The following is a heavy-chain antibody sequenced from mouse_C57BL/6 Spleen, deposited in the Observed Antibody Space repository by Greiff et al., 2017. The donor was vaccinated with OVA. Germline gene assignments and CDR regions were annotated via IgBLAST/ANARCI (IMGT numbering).Heavy chain of an antibody. CDR3: AKGGDYDAAWFAY. CDR1: GFSLTSSC. Sequence: QVQLKESGPGLVAPSQCLSITCTVSGFSLTSSCVSWVRQPPGQGLDLLGVIWGDGSTNYHSALISRLSISKDNSKSQVFLKLNSLQTDDTATYYCAKGGDYDAAWFAYWGQGTLVTVSA. CDR2: IWGDGST. V-gene: IGHV2-3*01. J-gene: IGHJ3*01. D-gene: IGHD2-4*01.